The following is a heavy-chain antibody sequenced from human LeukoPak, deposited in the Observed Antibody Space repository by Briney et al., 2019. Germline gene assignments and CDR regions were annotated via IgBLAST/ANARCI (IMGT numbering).Heavy chain of an antibody. D-gene: IGHD1-7*01. CDR2: ISYDGSNK. V-gene: IGHV3-30-3*01. CDR3: ARAPTGTTPLPYYYYYYYMDV. J-gene: IGHJ6*03. Sequence: PGGSLRLSCAVSGFAFGSEAMSWVRQAPGKGLEWVAVISYDGSNKYYADSVKGRFTISRDNSKNTLYLQMNSLRAEDTAVYYCARAPTGTTPLPYYYYYYYMDVWGKGTTVTISS. CDR1: GFAFGSEA.